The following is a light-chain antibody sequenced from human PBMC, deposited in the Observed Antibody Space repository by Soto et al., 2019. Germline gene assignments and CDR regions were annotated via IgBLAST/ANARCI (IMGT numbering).Light chain of an antibody. J-gene: IGKJ1*01. CDR1: QSVSSSY. CDR2: GAS. Sequence: EIVLTQSPGTLSLSPGERATLSCRASQSVSSSYLAWYQQKPGQAPRLLIYGASNRATGIPGRFSGSGSGTGFHLTLSRLEPVTFAVYYLWHVGSPQTCGQGTKVEIK. CDR3: WHVGSPQT. V-gene: IGKV3-20*01.